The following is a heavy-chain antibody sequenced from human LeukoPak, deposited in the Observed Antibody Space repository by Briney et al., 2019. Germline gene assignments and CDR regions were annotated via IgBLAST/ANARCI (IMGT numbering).Heavy chain of an antibody. D-gene: IGHD4-23*01. CDR1: GYSFIGYY. CDR3: AREDYGGKVDY. Sequence: ASVKVSCKAPGYSFIGYYMHWVRQAPGQGLEWMGWINPNLGTTNYAQKFQGRVTMTRDTSNSTAYMELSRLRLRSDDTAVYYCAREDYGGKVDYWGQGTLVTVSS. V-gene: IGHV1-2*02. CDR2: INPNLGTT. J-gene: IGHJ4*02.